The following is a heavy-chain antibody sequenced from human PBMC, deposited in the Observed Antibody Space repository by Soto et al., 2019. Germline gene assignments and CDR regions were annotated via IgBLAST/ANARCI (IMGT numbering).Heavy chain of an antibody. Sequence: EVQLVASGGGLVKPGGSLRLSCAASGFTSSNVWMNWVRQAPGKGLEWVGRIKSKAHGGTIDYAAPVNGRLTISRDDSKDTFYLQMNSLKTEDTAVYYCTAEDGWFDHWGQGTLVTVSS. J-gene: IGHJ5*02. V-gene: IGHV3-15*07. CDR1: GFTSSNVW. CDR3: TAEDGWFDH. CDR2: IKSKAHGGTI.